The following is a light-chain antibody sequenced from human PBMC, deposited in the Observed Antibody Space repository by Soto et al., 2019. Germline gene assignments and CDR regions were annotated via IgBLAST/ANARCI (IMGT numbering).Light chain of an antibody. Sequence: DIQMTQSPSSLSASVGDRVTITCRASHSISTFLNWYQHTPGKAPKLLIYSASTLQSGVPPRFNGSRSRTDFTLTISRLQPEDFATYYRQQSYNTLTFGGGTQVEIK. J-gene: IGKJ4*01. V-gene: IGKV1-39*01. CDR2: SAS. CDR3: QQSYNTLT. CDR1: HSISTF.